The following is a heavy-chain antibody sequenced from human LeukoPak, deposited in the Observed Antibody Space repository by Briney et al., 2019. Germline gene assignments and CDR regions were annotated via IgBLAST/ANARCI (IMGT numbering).Heavy chain of an antibody. Sequence: GGSLRLSCAASGFTFSSYSMNWVRQAPGKGLEWVSSISSSSSYIYYADSVKGRFTISRDNAKNSLYLQMNSLRAEDTAVYYCARDWGKTGYCSSTNCPDAFDLWGQGTMVIVSS. J-gene: IGHJ3*01. CDR2: ISSSSSYI. CDR3: ARDWGKTGYCSSTNCPDAFDL. CDR1: GFTFSSYS. D-gene: IGHD2-2*01. V-gene: IGHV3-21*01.